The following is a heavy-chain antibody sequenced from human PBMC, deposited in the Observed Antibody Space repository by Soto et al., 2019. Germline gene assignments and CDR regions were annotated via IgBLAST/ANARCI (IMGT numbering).Heavy chain of an antibody. Sequence: PRASLQISCKWLGYNFPDYWIAWVRQMPGKGLEYMGIIYPGDSDTRYSPSFQGQVTISADKSISTAYLQWNSLEASDTAMYYCASQGEDGQVQLRPNWFDACGPVTLVSVS. CDR1: GYNFPDYW. D-gene: IGHD6-19*01. CDR3: ASQGEDGQVQLRPNWFDA. J-gene: IGHJ5*01. CDR2: IYPGDSDT. V-gene: IGHV5-51*01.